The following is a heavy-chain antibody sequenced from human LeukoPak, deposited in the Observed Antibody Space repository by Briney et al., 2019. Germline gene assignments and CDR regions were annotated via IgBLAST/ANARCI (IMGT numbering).Heavy chain of an antibody. D-gene: IGHD6-19*01. Sequence: GGSLRLSCVASGFTFSTYWMSWVRQAPGKGLEWVANIKQDGDEKYSVDSVKGRFTISRDNAKSSLYLQMNNLRVEDTAVYYCATSQTTSGRYGNAFDIWGQGTMVTVSS. V-gene: IGHV3-7*03. J-gene: IGHJ3*02. CDR2: IKQDGDEK. CDR3: ATSQTTSGRYGNAFDI. CDR1: GFTFSTYW.